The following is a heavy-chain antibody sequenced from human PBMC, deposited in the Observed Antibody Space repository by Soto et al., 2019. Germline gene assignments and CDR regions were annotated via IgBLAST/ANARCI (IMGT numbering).Heavy chain of an antibody. CDR3: ARQLVRGDFYYYSLMDV. D-gene: IGHD6-19*01. V-gene: IGHV1-69*02. CDR1: GGTFSNST. J-gene: IGHJ6*03. CDR2: IIPILDIT. Sequence: QVQLVQSGAEVKKPGSSVKVSCKAAGGTFSNSTINWVRQATGQGLEWMGRIIPILDITSHAQRFQGSVTITANKSTPTASMELCSLTSEDTAVYYSARQLVRGDFYYYSLMDVLATGTTVTVSS.